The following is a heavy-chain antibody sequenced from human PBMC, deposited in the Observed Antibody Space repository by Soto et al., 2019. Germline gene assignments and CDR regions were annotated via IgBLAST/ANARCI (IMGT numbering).Heavy chain of an antibody. CDR1: GYNVNGYF. Sequence: GESLKISFKGSGYNVNGYFITWVRQMPGKGLEWMGRIDPSDSYNTYSPSFQGHVTISVDKSINTAYLKWRSLRAVDNAMYYCESLGRDEWELRGIDHWGHGTLVTVSS. D-gene: IGHD1-26*01. J-gene: IGHJ4*01. V-gene: IGHV5-10-1*01. CDR3: ESLGRDEWELRGIDH. CDR2: IDPSDSYN.